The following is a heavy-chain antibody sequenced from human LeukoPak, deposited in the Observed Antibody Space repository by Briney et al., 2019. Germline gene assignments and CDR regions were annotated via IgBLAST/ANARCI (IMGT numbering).Heavy chain of an antibody. V-gene: IGHV3-23*01. J-gene: IGHJ3*01. D-gene: IGHD3-10*01. CDR1: GFTFSSGT. CDR2: VTGSGDIT. CDR3: AKGSSGECYV. Sequence: GGSLRLSCVASGFTFSSGTMTWVRQAPGKALEWVSSVTGSGDITYYADSVKGRFTISRDNSKNTLYLQMNSLRAEDTATYYCAKGSSGECYVW.